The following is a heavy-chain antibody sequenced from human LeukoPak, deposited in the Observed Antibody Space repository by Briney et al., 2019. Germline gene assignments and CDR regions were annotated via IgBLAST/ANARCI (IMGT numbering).Heavy chain of an antibody. CDR3: AGRNGYSYGLHN. CDR1: GGSLSSSSYY. CDR2: IYYSGST. D-gene: IGHD5-18*01. J-gene: IGHJ4*02. V-gene: IGHV4-39*01. Sequence: PSETLSLTCTVSGGSLSSSSYYWGWIRQPPGKGLEWIVSIYYSGSTYYNPSLKSRFTISVDTSKNQFSLKLSSLTPADTAVYYCAGRNGYSYGLHNWGQGTLVTVSS.